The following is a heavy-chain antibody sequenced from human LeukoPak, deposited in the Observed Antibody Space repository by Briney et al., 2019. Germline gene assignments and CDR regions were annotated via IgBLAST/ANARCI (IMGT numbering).Heavy chain of an antibody. D-gene: IGHD6-19*01. Sequence: GGSLRLSCAASGFSFSSYAMNWVRQAPGKGLEWVSTISGSGGSTYFADSVKGRFTISRDNSKNTLNLQMNSLRAEDTAIYYCAKDGQAVGEYYFDYWGQGTLVTVSS. CDR2: ISGSGGST. V-gene: IGHV3-23*01. CDR3: AKDGQAVGEYYFDY. J-gene: IGHJ4*02. CDR1: GFSFSSYA.